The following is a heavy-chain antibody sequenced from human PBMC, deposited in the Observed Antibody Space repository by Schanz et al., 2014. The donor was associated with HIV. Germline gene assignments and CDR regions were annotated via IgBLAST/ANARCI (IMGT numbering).Heavy chain of an antibody. D-gene: IGHD6-19*01. Sequence: VQLVESGGGVVQPGKSLRLSCVASGFTFSRYAMSWVRQAPGKGLEWVSSISGSGGSTYYADSVKGRFTISRGNSKNTLYLQMNSLRAEDTAVYYCAKGLRQWLVLGVSDYWGQGTLVTVSS. CDR2: ISGSGGST. CDR3: AKGLRQWLVLGVSDY. J-gene: IGHJ4*02. V-gene: IGHV3-23*04. CDR1: GFTFSRYA.